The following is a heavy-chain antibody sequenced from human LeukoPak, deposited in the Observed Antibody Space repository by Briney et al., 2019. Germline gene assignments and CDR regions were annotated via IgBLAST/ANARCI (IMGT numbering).Heavy chain of an antibody. CDR3: ARRAAVRPYYYMDV. CDR1: GFTFSSYE. J-gene: IGHJ6*03. Sequence: GGSLRLSCAASGFTFSSYEMNWVRQAPGKGLEWVSYISSSGTTIYYADSVKGRFTISRDNAKNSLYLQMNSLRAEDTAVFFCARRAAVRPYYYMDVWGKGTTVTVSS. D-gene: IGHD6-13*01. V-gene: IGHV3-48*03. CDR2: ISSSGTTI.